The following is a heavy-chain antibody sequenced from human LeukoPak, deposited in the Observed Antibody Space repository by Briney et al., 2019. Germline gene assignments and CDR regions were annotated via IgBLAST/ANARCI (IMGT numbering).Heavy chain of an antibody. D-gene: IGHD3-10*01. CDR3: ARERSYYYYYMDV. J-gene: IGHJ6*03. V-gene: IGHV3-53*01. Sequence: GGSLRLSCAASGFTVFSNYMSWVRQAPGKGLEWVSVIYSDGTTYYADSVQGRCTISRDNSRNTVYLQMKSLRAEDTAVYFCARERSYYYYYMDVWGKGTTVTVSS. CDR1: GFTVFSNY. CDR2: IYSDGTT.